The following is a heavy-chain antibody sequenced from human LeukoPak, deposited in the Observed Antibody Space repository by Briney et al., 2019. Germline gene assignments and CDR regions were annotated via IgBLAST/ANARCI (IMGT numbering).Heavy chain of an antibody. J-gene: IGHJ4*02. CDR3: ARARITMVRGSYYFDY. CDR2: INPNSGGT. V-gene: IGHV1-2*02. CDR1: GYTFTGYY. D-gene: IGHD3-10*01. Sequence: ASVKVSCKASGYTFTGYYMHWVRQAPGQGLEWMGWINPNSGGTNYAQKFQGRVTMTRDTSTSTAYMELRSLRSDDTAVYYCARARITMVRGSYYFDYWGQGTLVTVSS.